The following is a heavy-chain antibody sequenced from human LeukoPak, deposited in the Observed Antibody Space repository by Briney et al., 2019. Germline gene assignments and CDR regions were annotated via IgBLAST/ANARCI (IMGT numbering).Heavy chain of an antibody. CDR1: GGSISSYY. Sequence: EPSETLSLTCTVSGGSISSYYWSWIRQPPGKGLEWIGYINYSGSTNYNPSLKSRVTISVDTSKNQFSLKLSSVTAADTAVYYCARLEVVPAASNNWFDPWGQGTLVTVSP. V-gene: IGHV4-59*08. D-gene: IGHD2-2*01. J-gene: IGHJ5*02. CDR3: ARLEVVPAASNNWFDP. CDR2: INYSGST.